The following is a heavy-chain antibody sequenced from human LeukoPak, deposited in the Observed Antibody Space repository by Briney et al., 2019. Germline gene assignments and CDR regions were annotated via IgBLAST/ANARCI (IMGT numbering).Heavy chain of an antibody. Sequence: SETLSLTCTVSGGSISSSRYYGGWIRQPPGKGLEWIGSKYYSGSTYYNPSLKNRVTISVDTSKNQFSLKLSSVTAADTAVYYCARNIAVAGRGDYMDVWGKGTTVTISS. D-gene: IGHD6-19*01. J-gene: IGHJ6*03. V-gene: IGHV4-39*01. CDR2: KYYSGST. CDR1: GGSISSSRYY. CDR3: ARNIAVAGRGDYMDV.